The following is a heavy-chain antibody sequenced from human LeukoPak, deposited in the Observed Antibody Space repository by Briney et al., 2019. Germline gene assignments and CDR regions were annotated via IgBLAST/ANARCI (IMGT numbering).Heavy chain of an antibody. V-gene: IGHV3-53*01. CDR3: ARLSGWFDY. J-gene: IGHJ4*02. CDR1: GFTVSSNY. Sequence: PGGSLRLSCAASGFTVSSNYLSWVRQAPGKGLEWVSLIYSGGTTYYAESVKGRFTISRDNSKNTLYLQTNSLRAEDTALYYCARLSGWFDYWGQGTLVTVSS. CDR2: IYSGGTT. D-gene: IGHD6-19*01.